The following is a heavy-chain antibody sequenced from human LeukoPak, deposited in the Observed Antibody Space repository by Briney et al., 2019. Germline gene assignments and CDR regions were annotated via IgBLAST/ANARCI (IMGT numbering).Heavy chain of an antibody. CDR3: TSDPTFYSGRYCFDY. J-gene: IGHJ4*02. CDR1: GFTFINSA. D-gene: IGHD1-26*01. CDR2: IVVGSGNT. V-gene: IGHV1-58*01. Sequence: SVKVSCKASGFTFINSAVQWVQQARGQRLEWIGWIVVGSGNTNYAQKFQERVTITRDMSTSTAYMELSSLRSEDTAVYYCTSDPTFYSGRYCFDYWGQGTLVTVSS.